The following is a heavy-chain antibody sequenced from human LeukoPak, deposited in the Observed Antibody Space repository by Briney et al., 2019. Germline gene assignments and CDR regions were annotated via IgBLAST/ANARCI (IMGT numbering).Heavy chain of an antibody. V-gene: IGHV4-34*01. CDR3: APRGDIEHSYVYGKWFDP. Sequence: SETLPLTCAVYGGSFSAYYWTWIRQPPGKGLEWIGEINHSGSSNYNSSLRSRVTISVDTSYKQFSLRLSSVTAADTAVYYCAPRGDIEHSYVYGKWFDPWGQGTRVTVSS. J-gene: IGHJ5*02. D-gene: IGHD5-18*01. CDR1: GGSFSAYY. CDR2: INHSGSS.